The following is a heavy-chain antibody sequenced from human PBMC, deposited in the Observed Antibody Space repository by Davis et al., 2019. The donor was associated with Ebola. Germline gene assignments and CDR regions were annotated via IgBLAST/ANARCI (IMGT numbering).Heavy chain of an antibody. CDR1: GGSISSYY. V-gene: IGHV4-59*12. J-gene: IGHJ6*02. Sequence: SETLSLTCTVSGGSISSYYWSWIRQPPGKGLEWIGYIYYSGSTYYNPSLKSRVTISVDTSKNQFSLKLSSVTAADTAVYYCARDLHYYGMDVWGQGTTVTVSS. CDR2: IYYSGST. CDR3: ARDLHYYGMDV.